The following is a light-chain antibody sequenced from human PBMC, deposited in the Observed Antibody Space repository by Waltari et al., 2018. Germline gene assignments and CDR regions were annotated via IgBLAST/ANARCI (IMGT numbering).Light chain of an antibody. V-gene: IGLV2-14*03. J-gene: IGLJ2*01. CDR1: SSDIGGYDY. CDR2: DVS. CDR3: SSYTSISTSVI. Sequence: HSALTQPASVSGSPGQSITLSCTWTSSDIGGYDYVSWYQQHPGKAPKLMIYDVSKRPSGVSNRFSASKSGDTASLTISGLQTEDEADYYCSSYTSISTSVIFGGGTKVTVL.